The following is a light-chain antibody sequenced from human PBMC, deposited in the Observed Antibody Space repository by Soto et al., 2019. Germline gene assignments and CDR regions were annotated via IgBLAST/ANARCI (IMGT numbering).Light chain of an antibody. J-gene: IGLJ2*01. V-gene: IGLV1-47*01. CDR1: SSNIGRNS. CDR3: AAWDDSLSGVV. Sequence: QSVLTQPPSASGTPGQRVTISCSGSSSNIGRNSVYWYQPLPGTAPKLLIYRNNQRTSGVPDRFSGSKSGTSASLAISGLRSEDEADYYCAAWDDSLSGVVFGGGTQLTV. CDR2: RNN.